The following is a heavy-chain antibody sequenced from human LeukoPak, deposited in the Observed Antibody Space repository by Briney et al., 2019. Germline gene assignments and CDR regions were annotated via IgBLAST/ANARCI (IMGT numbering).Heavy chain of an antibody. CDR2: INWNGDTT. V-gene: IGHV3-20*04. Sequence: TGGSLRLSCEASGFTFDDYGMSWVRQPPGKGLEWVSAINWNGDTTRYRDPVKGRFIISRDNAKNSLYLQMNSLRAEDTALYYCATDSSRELPRNWGQGTLVTVSS. D-gene: IGHD1-7*01. J-gene: IGHJ4*02. CDR1: GFTFDDYG. CDR3: ATDSSRELPRN.